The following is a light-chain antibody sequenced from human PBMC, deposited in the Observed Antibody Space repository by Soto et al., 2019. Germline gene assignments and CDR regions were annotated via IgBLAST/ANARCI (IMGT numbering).Light chain of an antibody. CDR1: SSDVGGYDY. CDR3: SSYPSSSTLV. Sequence: QSVLTQPASVSGSPGQSITISCTGTSSDVGGYDYVSWYQQYPGKAPKLMIYDVSYRPSGVSDRFSGSKSGNTASLTISGLQAEDEADYYCSSYPSSSTLVFGGGTKLTVL. V-gene: IGLV2-14*01. J-gene: IGLJ3*02. CDR2: DVS.